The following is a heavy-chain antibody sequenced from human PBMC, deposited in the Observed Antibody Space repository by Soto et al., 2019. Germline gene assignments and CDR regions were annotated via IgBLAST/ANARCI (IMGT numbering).Heavy chain of an antibody. CDR2: ISAYNGNT. D-gene: IGHD3-10*01. J-gene: IGHJ3*02. Sequence: ASVKVSCKASGYTFTSYGISWVRQAPGQGLEWMGWISAYNGNTNYAKKLQGRVTMTTDTSTSTAYMELRSLRSDDTAVYYCARVVYYGSGSYYADAFDIWGQGTMVTVSS. CDR3: ARVVYYGSGSYYADAFDI. CDR1: GYTFTSYG. V-gene: IGHV1-18*01.